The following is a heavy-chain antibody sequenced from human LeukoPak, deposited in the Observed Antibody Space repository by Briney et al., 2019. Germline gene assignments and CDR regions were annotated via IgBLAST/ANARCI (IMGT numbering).Heavy chain of an antibody. Sequence: GGSLRLSCAASGFTFSSYWMSWVRQAPGKGREWVANIKQDGSEKYYVDSVKGRFTISRDNAKNSLSLQMNSLRAEDTAVYYCAREIVVVVTAHLFDYWGQGTLVTVSS. J-gene: IGHJ4*02. V-gene: IGHV3-7*01. CDR2: IKQDGSEK. CDR3: AREIVVVVTAHLFDY. CDR1: GFTFSSYW. D-gene: IGHD2-21*02.